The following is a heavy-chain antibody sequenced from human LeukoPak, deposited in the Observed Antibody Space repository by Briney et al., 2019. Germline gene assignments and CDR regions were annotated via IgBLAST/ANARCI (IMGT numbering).Heavy chain of an antibody. J-gene: IGHJ4*02. CDR3: ARERDNRYCSSISCYAFDY. Sequence: ASVKVSCKASGDTFTSYYMHWVRQAPGQGLEWMGWINPNSGGTNYAQKFQGRVTMTRDTSISTAYMELSRLRSDDTAVYYCARERDNRYCSSISCYAFDYWGQGTLVTVYS. V-gene: IGHV1-2*02. CDR1: GDTFTSYY. CDR2: INPNSGGT. D-gene: IGHD2-2*01.